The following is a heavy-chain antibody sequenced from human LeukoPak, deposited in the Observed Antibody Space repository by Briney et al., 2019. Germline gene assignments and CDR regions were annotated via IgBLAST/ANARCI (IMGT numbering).Heavy chain of an antibody. J-gene: IGHJ4*02. CDR2: IYSGGST. V-gene: IGHV3-66*01. Sequence: GGSLRLSCAASGFTVSSNYMSWVRQAPGKGLEWVSVIYSGGSTYSADSVKGRFTISRDNSKNTLYLQMNSLRAEDTAVYYCASDPGYYDSSGYHLDYWGQGTLVTVSS. CDR3: ASDPGYYDSSGYHLDY. D-gene: IGHD3-22*01. CDR1: GFTVSSNY.